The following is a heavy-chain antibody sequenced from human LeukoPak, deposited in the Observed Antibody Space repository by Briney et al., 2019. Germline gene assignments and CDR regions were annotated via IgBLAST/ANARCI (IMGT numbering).Heavy chain of an antibody. V-gene: IGHV4-59*01. CDR1: GGSISSYY. J-gene: IGHJ3*02. CDR2: IYYSGST. CDR3: ARESPAGLVDAFDI. D-gene: IGHD6-6*01. Sequence: SETLSLTCTVSGGSISSYYWSWIRQPPGKGLEWIGYIYYSGSTNYNPSLKSRVTISVDTSKNQFSLKLSSVTAADTAVYYCARESPAGLVDAFDIWGQGTMVTVSS.